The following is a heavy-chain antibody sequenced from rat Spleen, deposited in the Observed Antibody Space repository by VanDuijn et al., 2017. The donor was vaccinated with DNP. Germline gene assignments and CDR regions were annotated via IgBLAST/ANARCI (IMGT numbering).Heavy chain of an antibody. CDR2: ISSSGYNT. CDR3: ATRGGDY. D-gene: IGHD1-11*01. J-gene: IGHJ2*01. Sequence: EVQLVESGGGLVQPGRSMKLSCGASGLTFSNADMAWVRQAPTRGLEWVASISSSGYNTYYRDSVKGRFIISRDNAKSTLYLQMDSLRSEDTATYYCATRGGDYWGQGVMVTVSS. V-gene: IGHV5-25*01. CDR1: GLTFSNAD.